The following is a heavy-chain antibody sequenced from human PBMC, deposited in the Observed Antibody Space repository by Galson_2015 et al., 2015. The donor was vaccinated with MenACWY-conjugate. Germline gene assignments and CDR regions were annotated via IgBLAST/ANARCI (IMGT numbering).Heavy chain of an antibody. CDR3: VAGFFYFEY. Sequence: SLRLSCAGSRITFSSYAMHWVRQAPGKGLEYLSAISSSGGDTKEAESLEGRITISRENSKNILFLQMKSLRPDDTAVYYCVAGFFYFEYWGQGTLVSVSS. D-gene: IGHD2-15*01. V-gene: IGHV3-64D*06. J-gene: IGHJ4*02. CDR2: ISSSGGDT. CDR1: RITFSSYA.